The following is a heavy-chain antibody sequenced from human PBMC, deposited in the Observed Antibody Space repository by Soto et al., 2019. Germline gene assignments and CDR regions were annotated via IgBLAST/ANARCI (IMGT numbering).Heavy chain of an antibody. CDR2: ISGSGGST. CDR3: AKDPSRSYDYVWGSYRHNWFDP. CDR1: GFTFSSYA. J-gene: IGHJ5*02. D-gene: IGHD3-16*02. V-gene: IGHV3-23*01. Sequence: GGSLRLSCAASGFTFSSYAMSWVRQAPGKWLEWVSAISGSGGSTYYADSVKGRFTISRDNSKNTLYLQMNSLRAEDTAVYYCAKDPSRSYDYVWGSYRHNWFDPWGQGXLVTVSS.